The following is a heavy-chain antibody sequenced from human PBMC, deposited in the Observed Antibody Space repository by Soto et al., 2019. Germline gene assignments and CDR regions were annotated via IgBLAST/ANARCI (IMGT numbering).Heavy chain of an antibody. CDR3: ARGGSSSPYFDD. CDR1: GGSISSGGYY. CDR2: IYYSGST. D-gene: IGHD6-13*01. Sequence: QVQLQESGPGLVKPSQTLSLTCTVSGGSISSGGYYWSWIRQHPGKGLEWIGYIYYSGSTYYNPSRKSRVTISVATSKKQFSLKLSSVTAADTAVYYCARGGSSSPYFDDWGQGTLVTVSS. J-gene: IGHJ4*02. V-gene: IGHV4-31*03.